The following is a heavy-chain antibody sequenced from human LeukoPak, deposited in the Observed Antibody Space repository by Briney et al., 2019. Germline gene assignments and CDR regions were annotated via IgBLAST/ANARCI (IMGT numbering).Heavy chain of an antibody. CDR1: GYTSTGYY. Sequence: GASVKVSCKASGYTSTGYYMHWVRQAPGQGLEWMGGIIPIFGTANYAQKFQGRVTITADESTSTAYMELSSLRSEDTAVYYCARFEWLNDYGDYDNDYWGQGTLVTVSS. CDR3: ARFEWLNDYGDYDNDY. CDR2: IIPIFGTA. D-gene: IGHD4-17*01. V-gene: IGHV1-69*13. J-gene: IGHJ4*02.